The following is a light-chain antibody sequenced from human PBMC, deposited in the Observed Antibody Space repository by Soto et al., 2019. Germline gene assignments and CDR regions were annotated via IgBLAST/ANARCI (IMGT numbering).Light chain of an antibody. J-gene: IGLJ3*02. V-gene: IGLV2-14*01. CDR3: SSYTTSSTRV. CDR1: SSDVGGYNY. CDR2: EVS. Sequence: QSALTQPASVSGSPGQSITISCTGTSSDVGGYNYVSWYQQHPGKAPKLMIYEVSNRPSGVSNRFSASKSGHTASLTISWLLAEDEADYYCSSYTTSSTRVFGGGTKLTVL.